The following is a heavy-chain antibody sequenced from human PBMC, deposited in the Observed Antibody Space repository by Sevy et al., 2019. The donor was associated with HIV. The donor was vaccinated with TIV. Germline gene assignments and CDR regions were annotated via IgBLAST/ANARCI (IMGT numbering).Heavy chain of an antibody. CDR3: ARLGIAVAGYFDY. CDR1: GYSISSGFY. V-gene: IGHV4-38-2*01. J-gene: IGHJ4*02. D-gene: IGHD6-19*01. CDR2: MYHSGST. Sequence: SETLSLTCAVSGYSISSGFYWGWIRQPPGKGLEWIVLMYHSGSTYYYSSLQSRVTISVDTSKNQFSLELTSVTAADTSVYYCARLGIAVAGYFDYWGQGTLVTVSS.